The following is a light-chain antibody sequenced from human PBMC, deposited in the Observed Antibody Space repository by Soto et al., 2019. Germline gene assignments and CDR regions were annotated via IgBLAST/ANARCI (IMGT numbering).Light chain of an antibody. CDR2: TIN. J-gene: IGLJ3*02. CDR3: ATWDDSLNAWV. CDR1: NSNIGRNT. Sequence: QPVLTQPPSASGTPGQRVTISCSGSNSNIGRNTVHWYQQLPGAAPKLLIYTINQRPSGVPDRFSGSKSGTSASLAISGLQSEDEADYYCATWDDSLNAWVFGGGTQLTVL. V-gene: IGLV1-44*01.